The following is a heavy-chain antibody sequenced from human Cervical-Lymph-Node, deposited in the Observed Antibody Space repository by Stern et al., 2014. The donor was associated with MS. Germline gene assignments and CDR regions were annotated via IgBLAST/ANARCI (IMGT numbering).Heavy chain of an antibody. V-gene: IGHV1-69*01. D-gene: IGHD6-13*01. J-gene: IGHJ4*02. CDR2: IIPILGTA. CDR3: ARHQAGIAGN. Sequence: VQLVESGAEVKKPWSSVKVSCKASGGAINRFDISWVRQAPGQGPEWLGDIIPILGTANFAQKFQGRVSFTADDSTNTAYMELSSLRSDDTAVYYCARHQAGIAGNWGQGTLVIVSS. CDR1: GGAINRFD.